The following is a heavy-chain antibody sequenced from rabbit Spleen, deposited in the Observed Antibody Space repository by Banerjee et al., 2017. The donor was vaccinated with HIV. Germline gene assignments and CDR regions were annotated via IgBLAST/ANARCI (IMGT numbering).Heavy chain of an antibody. V-gene: IGHV1S40*01. CDR3: ARRAAWNSGAYLDL. D-gene: IGHD1-1*01. J-gene: IGHJ4*01. Sequence: QSLEESGGDLVKPGASLTLTCTASGIDFSSYYYMCWVRQAPGKGLELIACIYTSSGSTNYASWAKGRFTISKTSSTTVTLQMTSLTAADTATYFCARRAAWNSGAYLDLWDPGTLITVS. CDR2: IYTSSGST. CDR1: GIDFSSYYY.